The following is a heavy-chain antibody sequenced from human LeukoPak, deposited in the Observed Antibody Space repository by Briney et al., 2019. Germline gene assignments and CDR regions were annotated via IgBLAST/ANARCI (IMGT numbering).Heavy chain of an antibody. CDR1: GITFDDYA. CDR2: ISWNSGSI. Sequence: GGSLRLSCAASGITFDDYAMHWVRQAPGKGLEWVSGISWNSGSIAYADSVKGRFIISRDNAKNSLYLQMNSLRAEDTALYYCAKDIIGGGVVSSSNNYYYGMDVWGQGTTVTVSS. J-gene: IGHJ6*02. V-gene: IGHV3-9*01. CDR3: AKDIIGGGVVSSSNNYYYGMDV. D-gene: IGHD3-3*01.